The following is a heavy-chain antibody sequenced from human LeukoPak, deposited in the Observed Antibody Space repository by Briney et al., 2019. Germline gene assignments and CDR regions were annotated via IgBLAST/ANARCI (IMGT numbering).Heavy chain of an antibody. J-gene: IGHJ4*02. CDR1: GGSFSGYY. Sequence: SETLSLTCAVYGGSFSGYYWSWIRQPPGKGLEWIGEINHSGSTNYNPSLKSRVTIPVDTSKNQFSLKLSSVTAADTAVYYCARVHDTAMVFGLYFDYWGQGTLVTVSS. V-gene: IGHV4-34*01. CDR2: INHSGST. D-gene: IGHD5-18*01. CDR3: ARVHDTAMVFGLYFDY.